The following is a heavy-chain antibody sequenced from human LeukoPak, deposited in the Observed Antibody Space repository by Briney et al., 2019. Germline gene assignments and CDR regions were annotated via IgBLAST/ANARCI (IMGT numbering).Heavy chain of an antibody. CDR2: IYYSGST. CDR1: GGSISSYY. V-gene: IGHV4-59*12. J-gene: IGHJ5*02. Sequence: SETLSLTCTVSGGSISSYYWSWIRQPPGKGLEWIGYIYYSGSTNSNPSLKSRVTISVDTSKNQFSLKLSSVTAADTAVYYCAREGIFNWFDPWGQGTLVTVSS. CDR3: AREGIFNWFDP. D-gene: IGHD3-9*01.